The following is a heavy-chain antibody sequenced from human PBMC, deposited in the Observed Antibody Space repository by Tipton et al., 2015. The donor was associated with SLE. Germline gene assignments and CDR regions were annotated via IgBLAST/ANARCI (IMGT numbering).Heavy chain of an antibody. CDR1: GFTFSNYW. J-gene: IGHJ4*02. Sequence: SLRLSCAASGFTFSNYWMHWVRQAPGKGLVWVSRISSDGSITSYADSVKGRFTISRDNAKNTLYLQMNSLRAEDTAVFYCARAPEVGDSDLDYWGQGTLVTVSS. CDR3: ARAPEVGDSDLDY. V-gene: IGHV3-74*01. D-gene: IGHD1-26*01. CDR2: ISSDGSIT.